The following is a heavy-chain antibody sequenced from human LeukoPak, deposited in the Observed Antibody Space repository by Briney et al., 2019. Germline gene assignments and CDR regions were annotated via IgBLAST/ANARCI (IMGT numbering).Heavy chain of an antibody. J-gene: IGHJ6*02. CDR2: MISKTDGGTT. CDR3: STVRYCSGGSCVGGMDV. Sequence: KPGGSLRLSCAASGFTFSYDWMTWVRQAPGKGLEWVGRMISKTDGGTTDYAAPVKGRFIISRDDSKNTLYLQMNSLKTEDTAVYYCSTVRYCSGGSCVGGMDVWGQGTTVSVSS. D-gene: IGHD2-15*01. V-gene: IGHV3-15*01. CDR1: GFTFSYDW.